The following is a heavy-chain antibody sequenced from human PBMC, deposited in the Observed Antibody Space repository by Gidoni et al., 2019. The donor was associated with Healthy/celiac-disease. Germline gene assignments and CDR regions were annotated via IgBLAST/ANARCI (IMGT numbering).Heavy chain of an antibody. CDR1: GYSLTSYY. D-gene: IGHD6-6*01. J-gene: IGHJ6*02. Sequence: QVQLVQSGAEVKTPGASVMVSCKASGYSLTSYYMHWVRQAPGQGLDWMGIINPSGGSTSYEQKFQGRVTMTRDTSTSTVYMELGSLRSEDTAVYYCARDRVYSSSSFNPGVMDVWGQGTTVTVSS. CDR3: ARDRVYSSSSFNPGVMDV. V-gene: IGHV1-46*01. CDR2: INPSGGST.